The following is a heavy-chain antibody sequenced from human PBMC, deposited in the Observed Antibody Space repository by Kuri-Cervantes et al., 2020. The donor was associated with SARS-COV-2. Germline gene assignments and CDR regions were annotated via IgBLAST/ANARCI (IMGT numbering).Heavy chain of an antibody. CDR3: AREGASSSWVFFDY. D-gene: IGHD6-13*01. Sequence: SETLSLTCTVSGGSISSYYWSWIRQPAGKGLEWIGRIYTSGSTNYNPSLKSRVTISVDTSKNQFSLKLSSVTAADTAVYYCAREGASSSWVFFDYWGQGTLVTVSS. J-gene: IGHJ4*02. CDR2: IYTSGST. V-gene: IGHV4-4*07. CDR1: GGSISSYY.